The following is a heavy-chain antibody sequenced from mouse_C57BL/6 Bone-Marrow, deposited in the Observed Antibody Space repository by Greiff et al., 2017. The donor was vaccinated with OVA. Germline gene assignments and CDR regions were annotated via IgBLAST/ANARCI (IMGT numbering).Heavy chain of an antibody. V-gene: IGHV1-82*01. J-gene: IGHJ2*01. D-gene: IGHD2-4*01. Sequence: QVQLQQSGPELVKPGASVKISCKASGYAFSSSWMNWVKQRPGKGLEWIGRIYPGDGDTNYNGTFTGKATLTADKSSSTAYMQLSSLTSEDSAVYFCARRGLRRWGQGTTLTVSS. CDR1: GYAFSSSW. CDR2: IYPGDGDT. CDR3: ARRGLRR.